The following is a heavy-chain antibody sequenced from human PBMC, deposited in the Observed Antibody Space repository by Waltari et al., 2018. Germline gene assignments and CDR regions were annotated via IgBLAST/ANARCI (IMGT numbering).Heavy chain of an antibody. CDR3: ASYDIWNGYYLDW. Sequence: QLQLQESGPGLVNPSETLSLTCTVSGDPINRDNYYWAWIRRPPGKGLEWIGSIYYRGTTYYSPSLNSRVTISIDTSRKQFSLKLTSVTAADTATYYCASYDIWNGYYLDWWGQGTLVTVSS. D-gene: IGHD3-3*01. V-gene: IGHV4-39*01. J-gene: IGHJ4*02. CDR1: GDPINRDNYY. CDR2: IYYRGTT.